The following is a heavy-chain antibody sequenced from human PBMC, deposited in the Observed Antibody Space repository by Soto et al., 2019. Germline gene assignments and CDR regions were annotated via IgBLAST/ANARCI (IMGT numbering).Heavy chain of an antibody. CDR1: GGSFSDYY. V-gene: IGHV4-34*01. D-gene: IGHD3-3*01. Sequence: SETLSLTCAVFGGSFSDYYWTWIRQPPGKGLEWIGEINHSGTTSYNPSLKSRLTISVDTSNNQFSLKLSSVTAADTAVYYCAKKPFYLFFGGFYSVYYGGRGTRVTVSS. CDR3: AKKPFYLFFGGFYSVYY. J-gene: IGHJ4*02. CDR2: INHSGTT.